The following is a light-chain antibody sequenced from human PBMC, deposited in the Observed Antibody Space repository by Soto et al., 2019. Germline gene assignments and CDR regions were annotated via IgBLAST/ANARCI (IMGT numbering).Light chain of an antibody. J-gene: IGKJ1*01. V-gene: IGKV3-20*01. CDR3: LQHGDSLWT. CDR2: GAS. CDR1: QSVPGSD. Sequence: EVVLTQSPCTLSMSAGYRSTLSCRASQSVPGSDVAWYQQQPGQAPTLLIYGASRRATGTPDRFSGSGSGTALTTTISSLQHADFAVFYCLQHGDSLWTFGQGTTGDIK.